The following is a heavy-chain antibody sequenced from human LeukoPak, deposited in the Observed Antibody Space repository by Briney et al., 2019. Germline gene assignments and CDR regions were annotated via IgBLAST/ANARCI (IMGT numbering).Heavy chain of an antibody. D-gene: IGHD6-25*01. J-gene: IGHJ4*02. CDR2: ISTSGGSA. Sequence: HPGGSLRLSCAASGFTFNIYAMSWVRQAPGKGLEWVSVISTSGGSADYADSVKGRFTISRDNSKDTVYLEMNSLRAEDTAVYYCAKDLRDSSGWHFFDFWGQGTLVTVSS. CDR1: GFTFNIYA. CDR3: AKDLRDSSGWHFFDF. V-gene: IGHV3-23*01.